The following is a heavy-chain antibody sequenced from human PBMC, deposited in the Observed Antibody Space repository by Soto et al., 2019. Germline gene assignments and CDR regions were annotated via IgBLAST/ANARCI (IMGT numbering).Heavy chain of an antibody. CDR3: ARSYGPTYYYYYYGMDV. D-gene: IGHD5-18*01. CDR2: IIPIFGTA. Sequence: SVKVSCKASGGTFSSYAISWVRQAPGQGLEWMGGIIPIFGTANYAQKFQGRVTITADKSTSTAYMELSSLRSEDTAVYYCARSYGPTYYYYYYGMDVWGQGTMVTVSS. V-gene: IGHV1-69*06. J-gene: IGHJ6*02. CDR1: GGTFSSYA.